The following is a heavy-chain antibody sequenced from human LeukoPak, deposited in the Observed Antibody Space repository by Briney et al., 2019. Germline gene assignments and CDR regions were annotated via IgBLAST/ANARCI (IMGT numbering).Heavy chain of an antibody. CDR3: ARYVNGGSYWPKNWFDP. V-gene: IGHV1-69*13. Sequence: SVKVSCKASGGTFSSYAISWVRQAPGQGLEWMGGIIPIFGTANYAQKFQGRVTITADESTSTAYMELSSLRPEDTAVYCCARYVNGGSYWPKNWFDPWGQGTLVTVSS. J-gene: IGHJ5*02. D-gene: IGHD2-15*01. CDR1: GGTFSSYA. CDR2: IIPIFGTA.